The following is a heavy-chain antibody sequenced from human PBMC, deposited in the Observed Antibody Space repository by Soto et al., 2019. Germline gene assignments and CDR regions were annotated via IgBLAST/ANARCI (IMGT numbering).Heavy chain of an antibody. V-gene: IGHV4-39*01. CDR2: IYSSGST. CDR1: GGSISSSSYY. J-gene: IGHJ2*01. CDR3: ARNRDGYWYFDL. Sequence: QLQLQESGPGLVKPSETLSLTCTVSGGSISSSSYYWGWIRQPPGKGLEWIGSIYSSGSTSYNPSLKSRVTISGDTSKNQFSLKLSSVTAADTAVYYCARNRDGYWYFDLWGRGTLVTVSS.